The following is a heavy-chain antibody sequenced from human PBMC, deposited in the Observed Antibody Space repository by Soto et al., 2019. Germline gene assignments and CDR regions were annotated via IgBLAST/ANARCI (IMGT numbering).Heavy chain of an antibody. CDR3: ARDIAAAGTIVYYYGMDV. CDR1: GFTVSSNY. J-gene: IGHJ6*02. Sequence: GGSLRLSCAASGFTVSSNYMIWVRQAPGKGLEWVSVIYSGGSTYYADSVKGRFTSTRDNSKNTLYLQMNSLRAEDTAVYYCARDIAAAGTIVYYYGMDVWGQGTTVTVSS. D-gene: IGHD6-13*01. CDR2: IYSGGST. V-gene: IGHV3-53*01.